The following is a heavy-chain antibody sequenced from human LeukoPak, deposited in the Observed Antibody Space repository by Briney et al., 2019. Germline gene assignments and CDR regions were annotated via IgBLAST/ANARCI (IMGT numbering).Heavy chain of an antibody. CDR3: AKAFPCSSTTSCYTDLYSYYMDV. Sequence: GGSLRLSCAASGFTFSSYGMHWVRQAPGKGLEWVAVISYDGSNKYYADSVKGRFTISRDNSKNTLYLQMKSLRAEDTAVYYCAKAFPCSSTTSCYTDLYSYYMDVWGKGTTVTVSS. J-gene: IGHJ6*03. CDR2: ISYDGSNK. V-gene: IGHV3-33*05. CDR1: GFTFSSYG. D-gene: IGHD2-2*02.